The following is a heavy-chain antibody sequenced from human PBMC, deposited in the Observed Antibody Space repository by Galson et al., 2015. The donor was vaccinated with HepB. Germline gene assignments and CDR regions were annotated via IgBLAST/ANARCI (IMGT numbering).Heavy chain of an antibody. D-gene: IGHD4-17*01. CDR1: PFILNRFW. V-gene: IGHV3-7*03. CDR2: INTDGSQR. CDR3: ATQDDGDIDF. Sequence: SLRLSCAASPFILNRFWMTWVRQAPGKGLEWVAIINTDGSQRYYADSLRGRVTISRDNALKSLYLQINSLRAEDTAVYSWATQDDGDIDFRGQGTLVTVSS. J-gene: IGHJ4*02.